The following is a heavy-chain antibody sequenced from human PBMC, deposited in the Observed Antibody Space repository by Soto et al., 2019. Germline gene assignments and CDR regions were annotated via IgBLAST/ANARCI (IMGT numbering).Heavy chain of an antibody. D-gene: IGHD1-26*01. CDR3: ASWEGNNWFDP. CDR2: INHSGST. Sequence: QVQLQQWGAGLLKPSETLSLTCAVYGGSFSGYYWSWIRQPPGKGLEWIGEINHSGSTNYNPSLKSRVTISVDTSKNQFSLKLSSVTAAGTAVYYCASWEGNNWFDPWGQGTLVTVSS. J-gene: IGHJ5*02. V-gene: IGHV4-34*01. CDR1: GGSFSGYY.